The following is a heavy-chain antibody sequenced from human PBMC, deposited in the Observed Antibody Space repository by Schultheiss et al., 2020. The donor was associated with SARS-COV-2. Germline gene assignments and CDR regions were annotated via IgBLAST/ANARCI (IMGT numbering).Heavy chain of an antibody. CDR1: GFTFSNAW. J-gene: IGHJ5*02. Sequence: GGSLRLSCAASGFTFSNAWMSWVRQAPGKGLEWVGRIKSKTAGGTTDYAAPVKGRFTISRDDSKDTLYLQMNSLKTEDTAVYYCTTVSATYDFWSGYYTEWFDPWGQGTLITVSS. D-gene: IGHD3-3*01. CDR3: TTVSATYDFWSGYYTEWFDP. V-gene: IGHV3-15*01. CDR2: IKSKTAGGTT.